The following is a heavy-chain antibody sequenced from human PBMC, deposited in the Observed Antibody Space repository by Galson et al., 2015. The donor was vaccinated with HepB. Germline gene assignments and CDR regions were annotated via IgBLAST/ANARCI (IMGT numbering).Heavy chain of an antibody. Sequence: SLRLSCAASGFTFSSYWMSWVRQAPGKGLEWVANIKQDGSEKYYVDSVKGRFTISRDNAKNSLYLQMNSLRAEDTAVYYCARDYDYIWGSYWFDPWGQGTLVTVSS. CDR3: ARDYDYIWGSYWFDP. D-gene: IGHD3-16*01. CDR2: IKQDGSEK. CDR1: GFTFSSYW. J-gene: IGHJ5*02. V-gene: IGHV3-7*01.